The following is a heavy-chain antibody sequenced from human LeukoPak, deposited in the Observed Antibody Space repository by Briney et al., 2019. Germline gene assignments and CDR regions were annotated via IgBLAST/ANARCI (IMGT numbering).Heavy chain of an antibody. CDR3: ARATTDTNWGFNFDY. V-gene: IGHV3-21*01. D-gene: IGHD7-27*01. Sequence: GGSLRLSCAASGFTFSSYSMNWVRQAPGKGLEWVSSISSSSSYIYYADSVKGRFTISRDNAKNSLYLQMNSLRAEDTAVYYCARATTDTNWGFNFDYWGQGTLVTVSS. J-gene: IGHJ4*02. CDR2: ISSSSSYI. CDR1: GFTFSSYS.